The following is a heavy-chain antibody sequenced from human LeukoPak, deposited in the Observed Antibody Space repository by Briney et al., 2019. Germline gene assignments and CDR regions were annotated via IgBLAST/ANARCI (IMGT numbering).Heavy chain of an antibody. Sequence: SETLSLTCTVSGGSIGRYYWSWIRQPPGKGLEWIGDIYYTGSTDYNPSLKSRVTISVDTSKNQFSLKLTSVTAADTAVYYCARSLPGSYRYRWFDPWGQGTLVTVSS. V-gene: IGHV4-59*01. J-gene: IGHJ5*02. D-gene: IGHD3-16*02. CDR2: IYYTGST. CDR3: ARSLPGSYRYRWFDP. CDR1: GGSIGRYY.